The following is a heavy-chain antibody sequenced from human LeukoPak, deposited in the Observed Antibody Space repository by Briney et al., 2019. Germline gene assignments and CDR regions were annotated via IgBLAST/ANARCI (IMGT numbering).Heavy chain of an antibody. CDR3: ARDEAYCSSTSCP. Sequence: ASVKVSCKASGYTFTGYYMHWVRQAPGQGLEWMGWINPNSGGTNYAQKFQGRVTMTRDTSISTAYIELSRLRSDDTAVYYCARDEAYCSSTSCPWGQGTLVTVSS. J-gene: IGHJ5*02. D-gene: IGHD2-2*01. CDR2: INPNSGGT. CDR1: GYTFTGYY. V-gene: IGHV1-2*02.